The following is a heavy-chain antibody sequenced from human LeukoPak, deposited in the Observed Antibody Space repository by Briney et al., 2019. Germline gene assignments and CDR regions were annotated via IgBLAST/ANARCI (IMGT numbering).Heavy chain of an antibody. D-gene: IGHD5-18*01. V-gene: IGHV4-59*01. J-gene: IGHJ4*02. Sequence: SETLSLTCTVSGGSISSYYWSWIRQPPGKGLEWIGYIYYSGRTNYNPSLKSRVTTSVDTSKNQFSLKLSSVTAADTAVYYCARQGYSYGYSYYFDYWGQGTLVTVSS. CDR1: GGSISSYY. CDR3: ARQGYSYGYSYYFDY. CDR2: IYYSGRT.